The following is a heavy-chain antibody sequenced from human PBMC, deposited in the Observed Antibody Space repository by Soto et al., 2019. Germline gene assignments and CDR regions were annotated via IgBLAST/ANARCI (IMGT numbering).Heavy chain of an antibody. CDR3: ASSATGLYGDYN. V-gene: IGHV3-74*01. D-gene: IGHD4-17*01. CDR1: GFTFTNYW. CDR2: INSDGSNI. Sequence: EVQLVESGGGLVQPGGSLKLSCAASGFTFTNYWIHWVRQAPGKGLVWVSRINSDGSNINYADLVKGRFTISSDNAKTPVYLQMTSLRAEDTAVYFCASSATGLYGDYNWGQGALVTVSS. J-gene: IGHJ4*02.